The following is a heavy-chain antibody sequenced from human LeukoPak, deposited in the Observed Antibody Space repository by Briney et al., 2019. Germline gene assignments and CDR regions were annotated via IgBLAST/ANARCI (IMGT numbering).Heavy chain of an antibody. J-gene: IGHJ4*02. Sequence: GGSLRLSCAASGFTFSSYGMHWVRQAPGKGLEWVAFIRYDGSNKYYADSVKGRFTISRDNSKNTLYLQINSLRAEDTAVYYCAKSPRFMVRGVPYYFDYWGQGTLVTVSS. V-gene: IGHV3-30*02. D-gene: IGHD3-10*01. CDR1: GFTFSSYG. CDR3: AKSPRFMVRGVPYYFDY. CDR2: IRYDGSNK.